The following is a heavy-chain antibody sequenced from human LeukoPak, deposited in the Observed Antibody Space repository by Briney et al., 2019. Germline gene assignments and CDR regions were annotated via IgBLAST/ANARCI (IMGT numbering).Heavy chain of an antibody. CDR3: ARHFPLPGYRYMGLFDY. V-gene: IGHV4-4*09. D-gene: IGHD3-16*02. J-gene: IGHJ4*02. Sequence: SETLSLTCTVSGGSISSYYWSWIRQPPGEGLEGIGYIYTSGSTNYNPSLKSRVTISVDTSKTQFSLKLSSVTAADTAVYYCARHFPLPGYRYMGLFDYWGQGTLVTVSS. CDR1: GGSISSYY. CDR2: IYTSGST.